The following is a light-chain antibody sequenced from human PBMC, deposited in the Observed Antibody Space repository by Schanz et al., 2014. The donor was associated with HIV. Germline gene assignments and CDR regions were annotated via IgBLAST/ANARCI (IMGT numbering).Light chain of an antibody. CDR2: EVT. V-gene: IGLV2-8*01. CDR1: RSDIGTHDF. Sequence: QSALTQPPSASGSPGQSVTISCTGTRSDIGTHDFVSWYQLHPGKAPKLMIYEVTKRPSGVPARFSGSKSGNTASLTVSGLHAEDEADYYCNSHAGSNTFLFGGGTKLTVL. J-gene: IGLJ2*01. CDR3: NSHAGSNTFL.